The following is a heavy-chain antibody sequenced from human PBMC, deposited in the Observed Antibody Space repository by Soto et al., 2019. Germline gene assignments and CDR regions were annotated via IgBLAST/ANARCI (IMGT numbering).Heavy chain of an antibody. V-gene: IGHV2-26*04. CDR1: GFSLSNAGLG. CDR2: IFSNDEK. Sequence: QVTVKESGPVLVKPTETLTLTCTVSGFSLSNAGLGVSWMRQPPGKALEWLAHIFSNDEKSYSTTLNSKLTTSKDTSKSQVVLTMTHIAPVDTATYYCASTYSTSWYWFDPWGQGTLVTVSS. CDR3: ASTYSTSWYWFDP. J-gene: IGHJ5*02. D-gene: IGHD6-13*01.